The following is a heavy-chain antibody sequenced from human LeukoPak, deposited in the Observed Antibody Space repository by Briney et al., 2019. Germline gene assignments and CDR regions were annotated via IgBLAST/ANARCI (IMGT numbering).Heavy chain of an antibody. Sequence: PSETLSLTCSVSGSSISNGYYWAWIRQPPGKGLEWIGSFYHSGGTYYNPSLKSRVTISLDTSKNQFSLRLSSVTAADTAVYYCARDSRRDGYKLDYWGQGTLVTVSS. J-gene: IGHJ4*02. D-gene: IGHD5-24*01. CDR3: ARDSRRDGYKLDY. V-gene: IGHV4-38-2*02. CDR1: GSSISNGYY. CDR2: FYHSGGT.